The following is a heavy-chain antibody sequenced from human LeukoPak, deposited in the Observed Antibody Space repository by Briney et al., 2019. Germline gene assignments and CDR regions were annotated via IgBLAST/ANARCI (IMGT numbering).Heavy chain of an antibody. CDR2: INPNSGGT. CDR3: ARARYSSSRAHSWFDP. Sequence: GASVKVSCKASGYTFTGYYMHWVRQAPGQGLEWMGWINPNSGGTNYAQKFQGRVTMTRDTSISTAYMELSRLRSDDTAVYYCARARYSSSRAHSWFDPWGQGTLVTVSS. J-gene: IGHJ5*02. D-gene: IGHD6-13*01. CDR1: GYTFTGYY. V-gene: IGHV1-2*02.